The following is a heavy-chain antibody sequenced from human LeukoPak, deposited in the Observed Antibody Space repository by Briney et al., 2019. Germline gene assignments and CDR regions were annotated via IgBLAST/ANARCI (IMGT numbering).Heavy chain of an antibody. J-gene: IGHJ4*02. CDR3: ARVTTMAIDY. V-gene: IGHV3-74*01. CDR2: INSDGSST. CDR1: GFTFSTYW. Sequence: PGGSLRLSCAASGFTFSTYWMHWVRQGPGKGLVWVSLINSDGSSTTYADSVKGRFTISRDNAKNTLYLQMDSLRAEDTAVYYCARVTTMAIDYWGQGTPVTVSS. D-gene: IGHD3-10*01.